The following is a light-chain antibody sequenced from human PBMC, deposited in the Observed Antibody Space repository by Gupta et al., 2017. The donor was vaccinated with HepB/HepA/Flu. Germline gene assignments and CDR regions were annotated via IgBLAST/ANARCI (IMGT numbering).Light chain of an antibody. J-gene: IGKJ1*01. CDR3: MQGAYWPWM. CDR1: HSLVHRDGNTY. Sequence: VVLTQSPLSLTFRLGQAAPISCSTIHSLVHRDGNTYLTWFHQGPGQSPRLLIYEVSKGDSEVPDRFSGSGSGTDFTLKISTLEADDVGVYYCMQGAYWPWMFGEGTKLEVK. CDR2: EVS. V-gene: IGKV2-30*02.